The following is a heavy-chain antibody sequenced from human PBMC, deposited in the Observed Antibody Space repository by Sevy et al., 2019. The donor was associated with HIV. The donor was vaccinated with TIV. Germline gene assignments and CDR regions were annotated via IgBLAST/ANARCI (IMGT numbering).Heavy chain of an antibody. J-gene: IGHJ4*02. CDR1: GFTFDDYA. Sequence: GESLKISCTASGFTFDDYAMSWFRQAPGKGLEWVAFITRNSYEAYGGTAEYAASVKDRFLISRDDSKSIAYLQMNSLKTEDTAVYYCTRGLATADTPEYYFDYWGQRTVVTVSS. CDR3: TRGLATADTPEYYFDY. V-gene: IGHV3-49*03. CDR2: ITRNSYEAYGGTA. D-gene: IGHD5-12*01.